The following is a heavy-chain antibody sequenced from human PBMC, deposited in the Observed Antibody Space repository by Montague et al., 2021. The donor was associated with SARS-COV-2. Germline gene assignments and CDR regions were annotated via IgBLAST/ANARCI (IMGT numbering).Heavy chain of an antibody. CDR1: GGPISSYF. D-gene: IGHD2/OR15-2a*01. Sequence: SETLSLTCTVSGGPISSYFWSWIRQSPGKRLEWIGNIYSTGNTNYNPSLKSRVTVSVDTSKNQFSLKLSSVTAADTAVYYCARDSPAIGVPYFDLWGRGSLGTVSS. V-gene: IGHV4-59*01. CDR3: ARDSPAIGVPYFDL. J-gene: IGHJ2*01. CDR2: IYSTGNT.